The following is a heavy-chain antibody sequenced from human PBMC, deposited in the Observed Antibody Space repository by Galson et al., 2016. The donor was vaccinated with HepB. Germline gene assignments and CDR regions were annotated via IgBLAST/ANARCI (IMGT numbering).Heavy chain of an antibody. CDR2: IKEDGSQK. CDR1: GFTISTYW. CDR3: SAYCGGGSCHGADY. J-gene: IGHJ4*02. Sequence: SLRLSCAASGFTISTYWMTWVRQAPGKGLEWVANIKEDGSQKNYVDSVKGRFTISRDNAKNSLYLQMNSLRVEDTALYYCSAYCGGGSCHGADYWGQGTQVTVSS. V-gene: IGHV3-7*01. D-gene: IGHD2-21*01.